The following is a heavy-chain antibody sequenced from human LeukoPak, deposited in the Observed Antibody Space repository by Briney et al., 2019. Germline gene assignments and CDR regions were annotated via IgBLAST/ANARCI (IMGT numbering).Heavy chain of an antibody. J-gene: IGHJ4*02. CDR1: GFTFSSYA. V-gene: IGHV3-23*01. CDR3: ARYSGYVDY. CDR2: ISGSGGST. D-gene: IGHD1-26*01. Sequence: PGGSLRLSCAASGFTFSSYAMSWVRQAPGKGLEWVSAISGSGGSTYYADSVKGRFTISRDNAKNSLYLQMNSLRAEDTAVYYCARYSGYVDYWGQGTLVTVSS.